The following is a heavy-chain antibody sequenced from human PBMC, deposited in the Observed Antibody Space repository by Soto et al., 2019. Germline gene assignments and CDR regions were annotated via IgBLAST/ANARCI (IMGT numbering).Heavy chain of an antibody. Sequence: PGGSLRLSCAASGFTFSSYAMSWVRQAPGKGLEWVSAISGSGGSTYYADSVKGRFTISRDNSKNTLYLQMNSLRAEDTAVYYCAKYNEYSSLLGNSVHYYYGMDVWGQGTTVTVSS. CDR1: GFTFSSYA. V-gene: IGHV3-23*01. CDR3: AKYNEYSSLLGNSVHYYYGMDV. D-gene: IGHD6-6*01. CDR2: ISGSGGST. J-gene: IGHJ6*02.